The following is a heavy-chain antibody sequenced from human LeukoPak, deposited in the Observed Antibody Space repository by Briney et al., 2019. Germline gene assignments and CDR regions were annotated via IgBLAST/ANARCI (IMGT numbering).Heavy chain of an antibody. CDR1: GATFTNYA. CDR2: IIPMFGIT. V-gene: IGHV1-69*04. J-gene: IGHJ4*02. CDR3: ATGGINHFDSSGYYNF. Sequence: SVKVSCKASGATFTNYAFTWVRQAPGQGLEWMGRIIPMFGITNYAQKFQGGVTITADKSSSTAYMELSSLRSEDSAMYYCATGGINHFDSSGYYNFWGQGTLVTVSS. D-gene: IGHD3-22*01.